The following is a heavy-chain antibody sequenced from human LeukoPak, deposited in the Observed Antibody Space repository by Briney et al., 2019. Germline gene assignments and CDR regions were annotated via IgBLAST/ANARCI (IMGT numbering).Heavy chain of an antibody. V-gene: IGHV3-7*01. Sequence: GGSLRLSCAASGFTFSSYGMHWVRQAPGKGLEWVANIKQDGSEKYYVDSVKGRFTISRDNAKNSLYLQMNSLRAEDTAVYYCARTWFGSGWYRFDYWGQGALVTVSS. CDR3: ARTWFGSGWYRFDY. CDR2: IKQDGSEK. D-gene: IGHD6-19*01. CDR1: GFTFSSYG. J-gene: IGHJ4*02.